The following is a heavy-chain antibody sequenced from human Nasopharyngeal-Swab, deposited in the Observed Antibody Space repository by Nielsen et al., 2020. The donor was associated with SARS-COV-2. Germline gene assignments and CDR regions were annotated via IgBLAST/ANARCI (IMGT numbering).Heavy chain of an antibody. D-gene: IGHD6-6*01. CDR1: GYTFTGYY. Sequence: ASVKVSCKVSGYTFTGYYMHWVRQAPGQGLEWMEWINPNSGVTNYAQKFQAWVTMTRDTSISTAYMELSRLRSDDSAVYYCARELYSGSGYFDFWGQGTVVTVSS. J-gene: IGHJ4*02. V-gene: IGHV1-2*04. CDR2: INPNSGVT. CDR3: ARELYSGSGYFDF.